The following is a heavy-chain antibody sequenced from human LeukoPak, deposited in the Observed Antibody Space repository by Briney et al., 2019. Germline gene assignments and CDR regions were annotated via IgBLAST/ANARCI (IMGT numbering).Heavy chain of an antibody. Sequence: GGSLRLSCAASGFTFSSYGMHWVRQAPGKGLEWVAVIWYDGSNKNHADSVKGRFTISRDNSKNTLYLQMNSLRAEDTAVYYCAKVVAPGGDVDSYGMDVWGQGTTVIVSS. CDR2: IWYDGSNK. D-gene: IGHD2-15*01. J-gene: IGHJ6*02. CDR3: AKVVAPGGDVDSYGMDV. V-gene: IGHV3-33*06. CDR1: GFTFSSYG.